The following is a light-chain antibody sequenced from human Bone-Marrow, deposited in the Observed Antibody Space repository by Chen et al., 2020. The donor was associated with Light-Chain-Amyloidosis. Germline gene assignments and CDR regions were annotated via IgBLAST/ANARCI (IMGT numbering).Light chain of an antibody. V-gene: IGLV2-14*01. CDR2: EVT. CDR1: SSDVGGDNH. CDR3: SSYTITNTLV. J-gene: IGLJ1*01. Sequence: QSALTQTASVYGSPGPSLTISCPGTSSDVGGDNHVSWYQQHPDKAPKLMIYEVTNRPSWVPDRFSGSKSDNTASLTISGLQTEDEADYFCSSYTITNTLVFGSGTRVTVL.